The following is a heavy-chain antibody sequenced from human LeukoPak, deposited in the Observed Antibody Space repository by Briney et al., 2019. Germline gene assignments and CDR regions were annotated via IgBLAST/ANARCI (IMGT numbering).Heavy chain of an antibody. D-gene: IGHD6-13*01. V-gene: IGHV4-59*01. CDR2: IYYSGST. Sequence: PSETLSLTCTVSGGSISSYYWSWIRQPPGKGLEWIGYIYYSGSTNYNPSLKRLITISVDTSKHQFSLKLSSVTAADTAVYYRARVGQQLVFLPWGQGTLVTVSS. CDR3: ARVGQQLVFLP. CDR1: GGSISSYY. J-gene: IGHJ5*02.